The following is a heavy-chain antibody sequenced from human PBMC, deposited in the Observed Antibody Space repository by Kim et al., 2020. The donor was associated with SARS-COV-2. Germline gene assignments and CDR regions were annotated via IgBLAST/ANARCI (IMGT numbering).Heavy chain of an antibody. Sequence: SVKVSCKDSGGTFSSYAISWVRQAPGQGLEWMGGIIPIFGTANYAQKFQGRVTITADESTSTAYMELSSLRSEDTAVYYCATVIRLGELSASYYYYGMDVWGQGTTVTVSS. CDR3: ATVIRLGELSASYYYYGMDV. D-gene: IGHD3-16*02. CDR1: GGTFSSYA. J-gene: IGHJ6*02. V-gene: IGHV1-69*13. CDR2: IIPIFGTA.